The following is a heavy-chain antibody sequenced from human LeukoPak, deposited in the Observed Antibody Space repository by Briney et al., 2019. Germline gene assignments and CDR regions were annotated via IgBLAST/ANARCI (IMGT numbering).Heavy chain of an antibody. CDR2: ISAYNGNT. J-gene: IGHJ3*02. D-gene: IGHD2-2*01. CDR1: GYSFTRYG. V-gene: IGHV1-18*01. Sequence: ASVKVSCKASGYSFTRYGISWVRQAPGQGLEWMAWISAYNGNTNYAQKFQGRVTMTTDTSTSTAYMELRSLRYEGTALYYCARVRYCSSTGCYGPEDDAFDIWGQGTMVTVSS. CDR3: ARVRYCSSTGCYGPEDDAFDI.